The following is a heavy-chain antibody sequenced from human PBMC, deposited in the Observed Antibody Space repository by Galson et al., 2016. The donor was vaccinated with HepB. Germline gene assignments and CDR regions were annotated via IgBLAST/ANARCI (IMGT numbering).Heavy chain of an antibody. J-gene: IGHJ4*02. Sequence: SVKVSCKASGYTFTGHYMHWVRQAPGQGLEWMGWINPNSGGTKYAQNFQGWVTMTRDTSIGTVYMEVNRLRSDDTAMFYCARDISSSITIYGVAATYYFDYWGQGTLVTVSS. V-gene: IGHV1-2*04. CDR1: GYTFTGHY. D-gene: IGHD3-3*01. CDR3: ARDISSSITIYGVAATYYFDY. CDR2: INPNSGGT.